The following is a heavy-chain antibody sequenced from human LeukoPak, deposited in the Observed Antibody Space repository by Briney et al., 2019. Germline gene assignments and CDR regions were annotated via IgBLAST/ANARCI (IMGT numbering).Heavy chain of an antibody. D-gene: IGHD3-10*01. V-gene: IGHV3-23*01. CDR1: GFTISSYG. Sequence: GSLRLSCAASGFTISSYGMSWVRQAPGKGLEWVSSISGGTTYYADSVKGRFTISRDNSKNIVSLQMNSLRAEDTAVYYCAKSVYGSGNYWGQGTLVTVSS. J-gene: IGHJ4*02. CDR2: ISGGTT. CDR3: AKSVYGSGNY.